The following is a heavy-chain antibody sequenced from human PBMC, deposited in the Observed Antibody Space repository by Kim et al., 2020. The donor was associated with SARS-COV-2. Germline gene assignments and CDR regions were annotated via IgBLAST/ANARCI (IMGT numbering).Heavy chain of an antibody. J-gene: IGHJ6*02. V-gene: IGHV1-2*05. CDR1: GYTFTGYY. Sequence: ASVKVSCKASGYTFTGYYMHWVRQAPGQGLEWMGRINPNSGGTNYAQKFQGRVTMTRDTSISTAYMELSRLRSDDTVVYYCARGGYYGSGTMDGGSYGMDVWGQGTTVTVSS. CDR3: ARGGYYGSGTMDGGSYGMDV. CDR2: INPNSGGT. D-gene: IGHD3-10*01.